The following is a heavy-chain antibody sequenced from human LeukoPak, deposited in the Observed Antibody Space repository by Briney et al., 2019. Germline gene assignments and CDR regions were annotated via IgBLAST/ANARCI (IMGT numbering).Heavy chain of an antibody. J-gene: IGHJ5*02. V-gene: IGHV3-23*01. Sequence: GGSLRLSCEASGFTFGNYAMNWVRQAPGKGLEWVSTISGTGSSTYYADSAKGRFTISRDNSKDTLFLQLNSLTAADTAMYFCAKASVAIPQYCNSWGQGTLVAVSS. D-gene: IGHD2-2*02. CDR3: AKASVAIPQYCNS. CDR2: ISGTGSST. CDR1: GFTFGNYA.